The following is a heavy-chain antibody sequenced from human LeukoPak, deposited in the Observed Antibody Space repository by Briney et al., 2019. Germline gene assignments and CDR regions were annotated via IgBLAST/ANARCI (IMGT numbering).Heavy chain of an antibody. V-gene: IGHV3-21*01. CDR3: ARGEGYEKRLGEFSLSVY. D-gene: IGHD3-16*02. J-gene: IGHJ4*02. CDR2: ISSSSSYI. Sequence: GGSLRLSCAASGFTFSSYSMNWVRQAPGKGLEWVSSISSSSSYIYYADSVKGRFTISRDNAKNSLYLQMNSLRAEDTAVYYCARGEGYEKRLGEFSLSVYWGQGTLVTVSS. CDR1: GFTFSSYS.